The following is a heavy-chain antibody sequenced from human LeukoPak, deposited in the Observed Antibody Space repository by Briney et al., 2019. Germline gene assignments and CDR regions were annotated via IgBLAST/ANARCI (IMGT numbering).Heavy chain of an antibody. CDR2: ISYDGSNK. J-gene: IGHJ4*02. CDR1: GFTFSSYA. CDR3: ARDGGDTGFGY. Sequence: GGSLRLSCAASGFTFSSYAMHWVRQAPGKGLEWVAVISYDGSNKYYADSVKGRFTISRDNSKNTLYLQMNSLRAEDTAVYYCARDGGDTGFGYWGQGTLVTVSS. V-gene: IGHV3-30-3*01. D-gene: IGHD1-14*01.